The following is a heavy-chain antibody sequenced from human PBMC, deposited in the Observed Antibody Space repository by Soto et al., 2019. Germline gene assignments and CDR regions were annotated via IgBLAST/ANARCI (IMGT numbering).Heavy chain of an antibody. Sequence: GGSLRLSCAASGFTFSSHAMHWVRQAPGKGLEWVAVISSDGSNKYYTNSVKGRFTISRDNSKNTLYLQMNSLRPEDTAVYYCVREPTTVNLRFDYWGQGTLVTVSS. CDR1: GFTFSSHA. CDR2: ISSDGSNK. CDR3: VREPTTVNLRFDY. V-gene: IGHV3-30-3*01. J-gene: IGHJ4*02. D-gene: IGHD4-17*01.